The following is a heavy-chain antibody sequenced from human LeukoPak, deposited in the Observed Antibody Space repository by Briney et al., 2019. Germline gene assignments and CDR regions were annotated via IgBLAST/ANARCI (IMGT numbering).Heavy chain of an antibody. CDR1: GYTFTGYY. D-gene: IGHD3-10*01. Sequence: GASVKVSCKASGYTFTGYYMHWVRQAPGQGLEWMGWINPNSGGTNYAQKFQGRVTMTRDTSISTAYMELSRLRSDDTAVYYCARGIDVLLWFGELLDFDYWGQGTLVTVSS. CDR3: ARGIDVLLWFGELLDFDY. CDR2: INPNSGGT. J-gene: IGHJ4*02. V-gene: IGHV1-2*02.